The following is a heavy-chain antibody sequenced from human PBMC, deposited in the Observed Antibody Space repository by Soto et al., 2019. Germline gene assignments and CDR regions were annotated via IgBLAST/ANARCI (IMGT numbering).Heavy chain of an antibody. V-gene: IGHV3-23*01. D-gene: IGHD3-16*01. CDR1: GFTFSSYA. J-gene: IGHJ3*02. CDR2: ISGSGGST. Sequence: GGSLRLSCAASGFTFSSYAMSWVRQAPGKGLEWVSAISGSGGSTYYADSVKGRFTISRDNSKNTLYLQMNSLRAEDTAVYYCAKDDGTGDWGSPEGAFDIWGQGTMVTVSS. CDR3: AKDDGTGDWGSPEGAFDI.